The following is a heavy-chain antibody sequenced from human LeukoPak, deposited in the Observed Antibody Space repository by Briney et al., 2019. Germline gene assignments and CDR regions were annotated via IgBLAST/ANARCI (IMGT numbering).Heavy chain of an antibody. D-gene: IGHD5-18*01. CDR2: IYTSGST. CDR3: ARGDTQYYYGMDV. J-gene: IGHJ6*02. Sequence: SETLSLTCTVSGGSISSGGYYWSWIRQHPGKGLEWIGRIYTSGSTNYNPSLKSRVTMSVDTSKNQFSPKLSSVTAADTAVYYCARGDTQYYYGMDVWGQGTTVTVSS. V-gene: IGHV4-61*02. CDR1: GGSISSGGYY.